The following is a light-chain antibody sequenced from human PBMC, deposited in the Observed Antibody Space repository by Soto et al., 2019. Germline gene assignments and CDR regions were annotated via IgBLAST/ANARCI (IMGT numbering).Light chain of an antibody. CDR3: QSYDSSLSVWV. V-gene: IGLV1-40*01. CDR2: GNS. CDR1: SSNIGAGYD. J-gene: IGLJ3*02. Sequence: QSVLTQPPSVSGAPGQRVTISCTGSSSNIGAGYDVHWYQQLPGTAPKLLIYGNSNRPSGGPDRFSGSKSGTSASLAITGLQAEDEADYYCQSYDSSLSVWVFGGGTKLTV.